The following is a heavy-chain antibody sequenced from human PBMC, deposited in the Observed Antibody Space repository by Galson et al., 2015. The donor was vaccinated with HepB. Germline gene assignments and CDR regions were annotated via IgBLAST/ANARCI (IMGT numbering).Heavy chain of an antibody. V-gene: IGHV3-66*01. CDR2: IYSGDGT. CDR3: ATEGDTSTWYRY. CDR1: GFTVSDNY. D-gene: IGHD6-13*01. Sequence: SLRLSCAASGFTVSDNYLSWVRQAPGKGLEWVSSIYSGDGTSYADSVKGRFTISRDNSKNSVYLQMNSLRAEDTAVYYCATEGDTSTWYRYWGRGTLVTVSS. J-gene: IGHJ4*02.